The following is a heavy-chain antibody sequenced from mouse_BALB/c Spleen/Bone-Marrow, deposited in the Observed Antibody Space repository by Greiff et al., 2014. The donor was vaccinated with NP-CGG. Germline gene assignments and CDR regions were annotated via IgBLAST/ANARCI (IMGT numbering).Heavy chain of an antibody. J-gene: IGHJ2*01. V-gene: IGHV1-14*01. CDR2: INPYNDVT. Sequence: EVQLQESGPELVKPGTSVKMSCKASGYIFTSYVMDWVKQEPGQGLEWIGYINPYNDVTNYNEKFKGKATLTSDKSSSTAYMEVSSLTSEDSAVYYCAREGWLLRFDYWGQGTTLTVSS. D-gene: IGHD2-3*01. CDR1: GYIFTSYV. CDR3: AREGWLLRFDY.